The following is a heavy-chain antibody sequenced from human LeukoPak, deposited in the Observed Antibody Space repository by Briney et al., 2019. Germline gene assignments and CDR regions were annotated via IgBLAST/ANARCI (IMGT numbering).Heavy chain of an antibody. CDR2: NRGDGATI. CDR3: ARDQFGDYFRGADY. J-gene: IGHJ4*02. CDR1: GFTFSSHA. Sequence: GGSLRLSCAASGFTFSSHAMTWVRQAPGRGLEWVSANRGDGATIFYGDSVKGRITVSRDNSKNTLYLQMNSLRAEDTAVYYCARDQFGDYFRGADYWGQGTLVAVSS. D-gene: IGHD3-22*01. V-gene: IGHV3-23*01.